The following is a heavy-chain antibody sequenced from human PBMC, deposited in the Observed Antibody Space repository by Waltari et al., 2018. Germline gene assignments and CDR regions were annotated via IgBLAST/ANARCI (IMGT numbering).Heavy chain of an antibody. V-gene: IGHV3-48*03. CDR1: GFTFSSYE. J-gene: IGHJ3*02. CDR3: ARGWTHNAFHM. CDR2: IRSGGTSI. Sequence: EVQVVESGGGLVQPGGSLRLSCAASGFTFSSYEMNWVRQAPGKALEWVSYIRSGGTSIYYADSVKGRFTISRDNAKDSLYLQMNNLRAEDTAVYYCARGWTHNAFHMWGQGTMVTVSS.